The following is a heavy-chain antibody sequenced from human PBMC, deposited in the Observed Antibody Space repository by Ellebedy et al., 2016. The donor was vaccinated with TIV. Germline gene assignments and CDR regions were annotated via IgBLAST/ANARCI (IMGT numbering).Heavy chain of an antibody. CDR1: GYTFTRYYF. Sequence: AASVKVSCNASGYTFTRYYFMHWVRQAPGQGLEWMGIINPGDGTTTYARKFQGRLTMTRDTSTSTFYMELGSLRSEDTAVYYCARGGRYSGSYNFDHWGQGSLVTVSS. D-gene: IGHD1-26*01. CDR3: ARGGRYSGSYNFDH. CDR2: INPGDGTT. V-gene: IGHV1-46*01. J-gene: IGHJ4*02.